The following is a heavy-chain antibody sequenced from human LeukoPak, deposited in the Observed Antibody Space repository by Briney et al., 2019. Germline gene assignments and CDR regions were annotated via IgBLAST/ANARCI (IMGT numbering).Heavy chain of an antibody. Sequence: SETLSLTCTVSGGSISSGGYYWSWIRQHPGKGLEWIGYIYYSGSTYYNPSLKSRVTISVDTSKNQFSLKLSSVTPEDTAVYYCAREASITGTLDAFDIWGQGTMVTVSS. CDR3: AREASITGTLDAFDI. V-gene: IGHV4-31*03. J-gene: IGHJ3*02. D-gene: IGHD1-20*01. CDR1: GGSISSGGYY. CDR2: IYYSGST.